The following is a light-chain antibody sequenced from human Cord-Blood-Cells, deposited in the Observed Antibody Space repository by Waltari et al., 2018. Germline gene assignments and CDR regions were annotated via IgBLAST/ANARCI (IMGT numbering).Light chain of an antibody. CDR3: QQYDNLPFT. CDR2: DAS. V-gene: IGKV1-33*01. J-gene: IGKJ3*01. CDR1: QDISNY. Sequence: DIQMTQSPSSLSASVGDRVTITCQASQDISNYLNWYQQKPGTAPKLLIYDASNLETGVPSRLSGSGSGTDFTFTISSLQPEDIATYYCQQYDNLPFTFGPGTKVDIK.